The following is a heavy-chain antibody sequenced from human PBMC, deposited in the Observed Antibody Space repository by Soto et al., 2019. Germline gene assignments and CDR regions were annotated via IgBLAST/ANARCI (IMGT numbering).Heavy chain of an antibody. J-gene: IGHJ3*02. V-gene: IGHV4-4*07. CDR3: ARDPRVTTVTGDAFDI. CDR1: GGSIGTHY. Sequence: QVQLQESGPGLVKPSETLSLTCTVSGGSIGTHYRNWIRQPAGKGLEWIGRVYISGSTDYNPSVKSRVSLSVDTSKNHFSLRLTSVTAADTAVYYCARDPRVTTVTGDAFDIWGQGIMVIVSS. D-gene: IGHD4-17*01. CDR2: VYISGST.